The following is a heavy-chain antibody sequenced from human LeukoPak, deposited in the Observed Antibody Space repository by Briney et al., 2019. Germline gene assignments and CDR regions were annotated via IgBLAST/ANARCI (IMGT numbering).Heavy chain of an antibody. V-gene: IGHV4-38-2*02. Sequence: SETLSLTCSVSGYSISSGYYWGWIRQPPGKGLEWIGSIYHSGSTYYNPSLKSRVIISVDASKNLFSLKLSSVTAADTAVYYCARDYREASSYWGQGTLVTVSS. CDR2: IYHSGST. J-gene: IGHJ4*02. CDR1: GYSISSGYY. CDR3: ARDYREASSY.